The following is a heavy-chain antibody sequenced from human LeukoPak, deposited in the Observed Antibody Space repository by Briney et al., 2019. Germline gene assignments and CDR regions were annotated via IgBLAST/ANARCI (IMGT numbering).Heavy chain of an antibody. CDR1: GFTVSSNY. CDR2: IYSGGST. D-gene: IGHD1-26*01. V-gene: IGHV3-66*01. CDR3: ARDGGSYFYGMDV. Sequence: PGGSLRLSCAASGFTVSSNYMNWVRQAPWKGLEWVSVIYSGGSTFYADSVKGRFTISRDNSKNTLYLQMNSLRAEDTAVYYCARDGGSYFYGMDVWGQGTTVTVSS. J-gene: IGHJ6*02.